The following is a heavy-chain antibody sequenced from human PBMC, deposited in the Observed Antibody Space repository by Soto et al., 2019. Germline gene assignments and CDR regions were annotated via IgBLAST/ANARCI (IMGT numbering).Heavy chain of an antibody. CDR1: GFTFSSYG. CDR3: ARALLWFGESQLSFDI. J-gene: IGHJ3*02. CDR2: IWYDGSNK. D-gene: IGHD3-10*01. V-gene: IGHV3-33*01. Sequence: GGSLRLSCAASGFTFSSYGMHWVRQAPGKGLEWVAVIWYDGSNKYYADSVKGRFTISRDNSKNTLYLQMNSLRAEDTAVYYCARALLWFGESQLSFDIWGQGTMVTVSS.